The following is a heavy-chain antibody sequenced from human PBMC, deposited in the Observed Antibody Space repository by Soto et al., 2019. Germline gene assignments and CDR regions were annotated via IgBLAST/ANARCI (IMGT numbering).Heavy chain of an antibody. Sequence: SKPLSLTCVVWGAAFSGYYRSRIPAPPGKGLEWIGEINHSGSTNYNPSLKSRVTISVDTSKNQFSLKLSSVTAADTAVYYCARGPWAYYYGSGSYKDYYYYYMDVWGKGTTVTVS. CDR1: GAAFSGYY. J-gene: IGHJ6*03. CDR2: INHSGST. V-gene: IGHV4-34*01. CDR3: ARGPWAYYYGSGSYKDYYYYYMDV. D-gene: IGHD3-10*01.